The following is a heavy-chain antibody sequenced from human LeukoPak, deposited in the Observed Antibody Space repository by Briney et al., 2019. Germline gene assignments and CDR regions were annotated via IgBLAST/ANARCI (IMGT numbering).Heavy chain of an antibody. Sequence: GGSLRLSCAVSEFMFNKFYLGWVRRAPGKGLEWVASINPDGSANYYMDSVKGRFSISRDNAKNSLYLQMNSLRAEDTAVYYCARDDSRGYSSRGVFDIWGQGTMVTVSS. J-gene: IGHJ3*02. CDR1: EFMFNKFY. CDR3: ARDDSRGYSSRGVFDI. D-gene: IGHD3-22*01. V-gene: IGHV3-7*01. CDR2: INPDGSAN.